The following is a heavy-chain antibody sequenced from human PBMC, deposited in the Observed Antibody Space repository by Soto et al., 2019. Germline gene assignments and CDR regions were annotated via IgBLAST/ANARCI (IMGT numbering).Heavy chain of an antibody. CDR3: ARTQTYGSTDV. D-gene: IGHD4-17*01. CDR1: GGSISSY. CDR2: IYYSGGT. J-gene: IGHJ3*01. Sequence: PSETLSLTCTVSGGSISSYWSWIRQPPGKGLEWIGYIYYSGGTKYNPSLRSRVIISVDTSKNRFSLRLSSVTAADTAVYYCARTQTYGSTDVWGQGTMVTVSS. V-gene: IGHV4-59*08.